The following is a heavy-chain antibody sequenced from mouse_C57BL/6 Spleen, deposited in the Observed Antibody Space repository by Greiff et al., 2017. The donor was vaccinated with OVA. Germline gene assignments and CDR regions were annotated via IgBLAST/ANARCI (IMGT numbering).Heavy chain of an antibody. CDR3: ERRDGLGDFDD. CDR2: IDPSASYT. V-gene: IGHV1-50*01. Sequence: QVQLQQPGAELVKPGASVKLSCKASGYTFTSYWMQWVKQRPGQGLEWIGEIDPSASYTNYNQKFKGKATLTVDKSSSTAYMQLSSLTSEDSEACDCERRDGLGDFDDRGKVTTLTVAS. D-gene: IGHD3-1*01. J-gene: IGHJ2*01. CDR1: GYTFTSYW.